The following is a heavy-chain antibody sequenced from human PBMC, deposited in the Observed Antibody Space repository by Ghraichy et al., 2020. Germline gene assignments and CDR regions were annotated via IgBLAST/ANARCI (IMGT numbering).Heavy chain of an antibody. V-gene: IGHV3-7*01. Sequence: GESLNISCAASGFTFSSYWMSWVRQAPGKGLEWVANIKQDGSEKYYVDSVKGRFTISRDNAKNSLYLQMNSLRAEDTAVYYCARYRITIFGVVIHYYYGMDVWGQGTTVTVSS. D-gene: IGHD3-3*01. CDR3: ARYRITIFGVVIHYYYGMDV. J-gene: IGHJ6*02. CDR1: GFTFSSYW. CDR2: IKQDGSEK.